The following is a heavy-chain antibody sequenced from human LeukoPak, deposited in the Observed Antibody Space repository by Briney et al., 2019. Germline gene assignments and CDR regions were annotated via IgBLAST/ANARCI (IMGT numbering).Heavy chain of an antibody. Sequence: ASVKVSCKASGYTFTSYYMHWVRQAPGQGLEWMGWISPYNGNTKYIQKLQGRVTMTADTSTTTAYMELRSLRFDDTAVYYCTNTGREAVVSCWGQGTLITVSS. CDR3: TNTGREAVVSC. J-gene: IGHJ4*02. CDR2: ISPYNGNT. V-gene: IGHV1-18*04. D-gene: IGHD3-10*01. CDR1: GYTFTSYY.